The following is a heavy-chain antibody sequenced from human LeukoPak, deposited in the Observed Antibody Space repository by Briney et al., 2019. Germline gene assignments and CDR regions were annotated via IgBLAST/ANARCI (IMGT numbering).Heavy chain of an antibody. Sequence: GGSLRPSSAASGFTFSNYAMTWFRQAPGKGLNWASVISAIGNSQYYADSVKGRFTISRDNSKKTVDLQMNSLRVDDTAVYYCAKRSTAIVLTSYSDLWGQGTLVTVSS. V-gene: IGHV3-23*01. CDR1: GFTFSNYA. J-gene: IGHJ4*02. CDR3: AKRSTAIVLTSYSDL. D-gene: IGHD1-26*01. CDR2: ISAIGNSQ.